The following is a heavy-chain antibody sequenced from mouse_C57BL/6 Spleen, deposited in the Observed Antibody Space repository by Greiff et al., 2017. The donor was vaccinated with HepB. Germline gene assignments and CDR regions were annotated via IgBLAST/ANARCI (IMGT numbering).Heavy chain of an antibody. CDR1: GFTFSDYG. J-gene: IGHJ4*01. Sequence: EVMLVESGGGLVKPGGSLKLSCAASGFTFSDYGMHWVRQAPEKGLEWVAYISSGSSTIYYADTVKGRFTISRDNAKNTLFLQMTSLRSEDTAMYYCARRDSLDYYAMDYWGQGTSVTVSS. CDR2: ISSGSSTI. D-gene: IGHD4-1*01. CDR3: ARRDSLDYYAMDY. V-gene: IGHV5-17*01.